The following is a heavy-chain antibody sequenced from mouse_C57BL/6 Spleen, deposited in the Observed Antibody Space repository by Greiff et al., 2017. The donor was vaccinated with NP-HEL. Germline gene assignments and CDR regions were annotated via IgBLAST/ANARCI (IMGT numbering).Heavy chain of an antibody. CDR3: ARGDDYDVSAY. V-gene: IGHV1-69*01. D-gene: IGHD2-4*01. CDR2: IDPSDSYT. CDR1: GYTFTSYW. J-gene: IGHJ3*01. Sequence: VQLQQPGAELVMPGASVKLSCKASGYTFTSYWMHWVKQRPGQGLEWIGEIDPSDSYTNYNQKFKGKSTLTVDKSSSTAYMQLSSLTSADSAVYYCARGDDYDVSAYWGQGTLVTVSA.